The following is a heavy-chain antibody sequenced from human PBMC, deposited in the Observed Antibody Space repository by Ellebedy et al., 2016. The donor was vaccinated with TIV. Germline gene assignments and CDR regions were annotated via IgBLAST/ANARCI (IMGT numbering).Heavy chain of an antibody. D-gene: IGHD6-13*01. Sequence: GGSLRLXXAVSGFTLSSHTMNWVRQAPGKGLEWVSSIYSSGNFIYYGDSVKGRFTISRAAAKNSLYLQMESLTVGDTAVYYCAKVGSGWSLDIWGQGTMVSVSS. CDR1: GFTLSSHT. V-gene: IGHV3-21*01. J-gene: IGHJ3*02. CDR2: IYSSGNFI. CDR3: AKVGSGWSLDI.